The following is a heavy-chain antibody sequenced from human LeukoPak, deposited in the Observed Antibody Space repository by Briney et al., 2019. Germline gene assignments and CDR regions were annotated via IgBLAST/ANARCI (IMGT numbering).Heavy chain of an antibody. V-gene: IGHV4-59*01. Sequence: SETLSLTCTVSGGSISSYYWSWIRQPPGQGLEWIGYIYYSGSTNYNPSLKSRVTISVDTSKNQFSLKLSSVTAADTAVYYCARDRPYSGYDYWGQGTLVTVSS. CDR2: IYYSGST. CDR1: GGSISSYY. CDR3: ARDRPYSGYDY. J-gene: IGHJ4*02. D-gene: IGHD5-12*01.